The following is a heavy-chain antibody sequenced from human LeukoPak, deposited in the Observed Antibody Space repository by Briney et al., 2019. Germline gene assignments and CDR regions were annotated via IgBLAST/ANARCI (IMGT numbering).Heavy chain of an antibody. D-gene: IGHD4-17*01. CDR1: GFTFSSHS. V-gene: IGHV3-20*04. CDR3: ARVMTTVTTRYFYYMDV. CDR2: INWNGDST. J-gene: IGHJ6*03. Sequence: GGSRRLSCVASGFTFSSHSLNWVRQAPGRGLEWVSGINWNGDSTGYADSVKGRFTISRDNAKNSLYLQMNTLRAEDTALYYCARVMTTVTTRYFYYMDVWGKGTTVTVSS.